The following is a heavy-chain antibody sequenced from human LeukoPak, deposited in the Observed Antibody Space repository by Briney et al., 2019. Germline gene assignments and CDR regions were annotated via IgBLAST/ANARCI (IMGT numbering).Heavy chain of an antibody. V-gene: IGHV3-7*01. CDR2: IKEDGSEK. J-gene: IGHJ4*02. D-gene: IGHD2-21*01. CDR3: ARDNVEGYFDY. Sequence: GGSLRLSCAASGFTFSGNWMSWVRQTPGKGLEWVANIKEDGSEKYYVDSVKGRFTISRDNAKNSLYLQMNSLRAEDTGVYYCARDNVEGYFDYWGQGPLVTVSP. CDR1: GFTFSGNW.